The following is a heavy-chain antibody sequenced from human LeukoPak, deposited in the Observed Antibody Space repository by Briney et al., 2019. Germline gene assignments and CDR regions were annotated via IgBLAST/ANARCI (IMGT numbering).Heavy chain of an antibody. CDR3: ARGYNMITFGGVIVSPGDYFDY. CDR1: GYTFTSYY. Sequence: GASVKVSCKASGYTFTSYYMHWVRQAPGQGLEWMGIINPSGGSTSYAQKFQGRVTMTRDMSTSTVYMELSSLRSEDTAVYYCARGYNMITFGGVIVSPGDYFDYWGQGTLVTVSS. CDR2: INPSGGST. V-gene: IGHV1-46*01. D-gene: IGHD3-16*02. J-gene: IGHJ4*02.